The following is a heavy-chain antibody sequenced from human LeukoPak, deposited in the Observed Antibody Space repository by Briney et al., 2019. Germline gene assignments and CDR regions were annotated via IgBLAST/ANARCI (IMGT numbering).Heavy chain of an antibody. CDR2: IYHSGST. CDR1: GGSFSSSFW. CDR3: ARVGSVGYYDFWSGYYSFDY. Sequence: PSGTLSLTCAVSGGSFSSSFWWSWVRQPPGKGLEWIGEIYHSGSTNYNPSLKSRVTISVDKSKNQFSLKLSSVTAADTAVYYCARVGSVGYYDFWSGYYSFDYWGQGTLVTVSS. J-gene: IGHJ4*02. D-gene: IGHD3-3*01. V-gene: IGHV4-4*02.